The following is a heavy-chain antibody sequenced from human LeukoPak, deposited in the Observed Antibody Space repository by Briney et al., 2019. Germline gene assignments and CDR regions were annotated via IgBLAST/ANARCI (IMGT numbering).Heavy chain of an antibody. V-gene: IGHV1-18*01. CDR2: ISAYNGNT. D-gene: IGHD4-11*01. CDR3: ARGGYSNYEGDWFDP. J-gene: IGHJ5*02. Sequence: ASVKVSCKASGYTFTSYAMNWVRQAPGQGLEWMGWISAYNGNTNYAQKLQGRVTMTTDTSTSTAYMELRSLRSDDTAVYYCARGGYSNYEGDWFDPWGQGTLVTVSS. CDR1: GYTFTSYA.